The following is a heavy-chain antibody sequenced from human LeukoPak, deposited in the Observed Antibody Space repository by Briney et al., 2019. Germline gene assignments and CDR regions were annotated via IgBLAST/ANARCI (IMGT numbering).Heavy chain of an antibody. J-gene: IGHJ4*02. V-gene: IGHV1-69*13. CDR1: GYTFTSYY. D-gene: IGHD1-26*01. Sequence: VASVKVSCKASGYTFTSYYMHWVRQAPGQGLEWMGGIIPIFGTANYAQKFQGRVTITADDSTSTAYMELSSLRSEDTAVYYCASHPEWELPWFYWGQGTLVTVSS. CDR2: IIPIFGTA. CDR3: ASHPEWELPWFY.